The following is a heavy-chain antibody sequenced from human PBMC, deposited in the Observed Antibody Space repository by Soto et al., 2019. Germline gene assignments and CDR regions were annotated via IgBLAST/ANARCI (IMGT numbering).Heavy chain of an antibody. J-gene: IGHJ4*02. V-gene: IGHV3-23*01. D-gene: IGHD3-9*01. CDR2: ISGGGGST. Sequence: EVQLLESGGGFVQPGESLRLSCAASGFTFNLSAMSWVRQAPGRGLEWVSSISGGGGSTEYADSVKGRFTISRDNSKDTVHLQMNSLRAEDTAVYYCAKGPEYDILTGCDYWGQGALVTVSS. CDR1: GFTFNLSA. CDR3: AKGPEYDILTGCDY.